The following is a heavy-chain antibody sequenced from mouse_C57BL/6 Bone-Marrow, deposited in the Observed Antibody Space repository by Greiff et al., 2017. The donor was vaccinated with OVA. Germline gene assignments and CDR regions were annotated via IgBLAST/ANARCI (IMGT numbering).Heavy chain of an antibody. V-gene: IGHV1-52*01. CDR3: ARESYDYPYYFDY. CDR1: GYTFTSYW. Sequence: VQLQQPGAELVRPGSSVKLSCKASGYTFTSYWMHWVKQRPIQGLEWIGNIDPSDSETHYNQKFKDKATLTVDKSSSTAYMQLSSLTSEDSAVYYCARESYDYPYYFDYWGQGTTLTVSS. CDR2: IDPSDSET. D-gene: IGHD2-4*01. J-gene: IGHJ2*01.